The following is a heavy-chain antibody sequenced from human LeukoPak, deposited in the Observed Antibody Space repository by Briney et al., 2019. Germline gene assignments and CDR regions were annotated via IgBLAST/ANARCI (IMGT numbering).Heavy chain of an antibody. Sequence: ASVKVSCKASGYTFTGYYMHWVRQAPGQGLGWMGWINPNSGGTNYAQKFQGRVTMTRDTSISTAYMELSRLRSDDTAVYYCARVLVRGVIYAFDIWGQGTMVTVSS. J-gene: IGHJ3*02. CDR3: ARVLVRGVIYAFDI. V-gene: IGHV1-2*02. CDR1: GYTFTGYY. D-gene: IGHD3-10*01. CDR2: INPNSGGT.